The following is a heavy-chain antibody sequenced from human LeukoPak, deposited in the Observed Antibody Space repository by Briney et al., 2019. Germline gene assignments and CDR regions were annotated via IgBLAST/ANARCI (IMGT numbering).Heavy chain of an antibody. J-gene: IGHJ2*01. CDR2: IYYSGST. D-gene: IGHD4-23*01. CDR1: GGSISSYY. CDR3: ARRGGNSWYFDL. V-gene: IGHV4-59*01. Sequence: SETLSLTCTVSGGSISSYYWSWIRQPPGRGLEWIGYIYYSGSTNYNPSLKSRVTISVDTSKNQFSLKLSSVTAADTAVYYCARRGGNSWYFDLWGRGTLVTVSS.